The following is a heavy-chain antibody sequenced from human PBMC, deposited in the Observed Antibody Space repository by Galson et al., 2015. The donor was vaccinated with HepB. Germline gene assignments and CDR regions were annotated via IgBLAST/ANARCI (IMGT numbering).Heavy chain of an antibody. J-gene: IGHJ5*02. CDR3: ARDHIPGGHSYGYNWFDP. CDR2: INPSDGST. Sequence: SVKVSCKASGYTFTSYYMHWVRQAPGQGLEWMGIINPSDGSTSYAQKFHGRVTMTRDTSTSTVYMELSSLRSEDTAVYYCARDHIPGGHSYGYNWFDPWGQGTLVTVSS. V-gene: IGHV1-46*01. CDR1: GYTFTSYY. D-gene: IGHD5-18*01.